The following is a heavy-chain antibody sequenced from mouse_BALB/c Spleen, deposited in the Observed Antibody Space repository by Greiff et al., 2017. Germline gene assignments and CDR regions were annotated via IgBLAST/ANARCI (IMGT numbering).Heavy chain of an antibody. CDR2: IDPENGNT. CDR1: GFNIKDYY. CDR3: ALLRLRDHYFDY. V-gene: IGHV14-1*02. D-gene: IGHD1-2*01. J-gene: IGHJ2*01. Sequence: EVQLQQSGAELVRPGALVKLSCKASGFNIKDYYMHWVKQRPEQGLEWIGWIDPENGNTIYDPKFQGKASITADTSSNTAYLQLSSLTSEDTAVYYCALLRLRDHYFDYWGQGTTLTVSS.